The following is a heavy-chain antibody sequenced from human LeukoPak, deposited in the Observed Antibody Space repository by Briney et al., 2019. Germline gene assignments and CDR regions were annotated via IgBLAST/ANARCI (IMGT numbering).Heavy chain of an antibody. J-gene: IGHJ4*02. CDR3: ASSGYDGSFDY. Sequence: PSETLSLTCTVSGGSISSYYWSWIRQPPGKGLEWIGYIYYSGSTNYNPSLKSRVTISVDTSKNQFSLKLSSVTAADTAVYYCASSGYDGSFDYWGQGTLVTVSS. D-gene: IGHD5-12*01. V-gene: IGHV4-59*01. CDR1: GGSISSYY. CDR2: IYYSGST.